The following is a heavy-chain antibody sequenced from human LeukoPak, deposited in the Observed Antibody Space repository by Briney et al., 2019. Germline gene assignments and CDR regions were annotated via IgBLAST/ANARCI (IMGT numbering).Heavy chain of an antibody. D-gene: IGHD2-21*02. CDR2: IHGGGDT. CDR3: ARDQVRSAIVVVTALDY. V-gene: IGHV3-66*01. J-gene: IGHJ4*02. Sequence: GGSLRLSCAASGFTESNNYISWVRQAPGKGLESVAVIHGGGDTHYADSVKGRFTISRDNAKNSLYLQMNSLRAEDTAVYYCARDQVRSAIVVVTALDYWGQGTLVTVSS. CDR1: GFTESNNY.